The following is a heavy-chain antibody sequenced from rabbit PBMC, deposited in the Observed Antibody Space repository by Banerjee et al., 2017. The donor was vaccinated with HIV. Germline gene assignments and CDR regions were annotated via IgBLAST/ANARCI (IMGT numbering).Heavy chain of an antibody. CDR1: GFSFSSYYY. D-gene: IGHD4-2*01. V-gene: IGHV1S40*01. CDR3: ARLNGGSDAYDL. Sequence: QSLEESGGGLVKPGASLTCTCTASGFSFSSYYYMCLVRQAPGKGLEWIACIYTSSGSTWYASWVNGRFTISKTSSTTVTLQMTSLTAADTATYFCARLNGGSDAYDLWGPGTLVTVS. CDR2: IYTSSGST. J-gene: IGHJ4*01.